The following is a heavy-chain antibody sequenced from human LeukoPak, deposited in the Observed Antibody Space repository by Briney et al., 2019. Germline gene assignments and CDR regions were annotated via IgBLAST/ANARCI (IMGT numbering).Heavy chain of an antibody. D-gene: IGHD3-3*01. CDR2: INHSGST. Sequence: SETLSLTCAVYGGSFSGYYWSWIRQPPGKGLEWIGEINHSGSTNYNPSLKSRVTISVDTSKNQFSLKLSSVTAADTAVYYCARLVNFLAYYDFWSGYYYYYMDVWGKGTTVTVSS. V-gene: IGHV4-34*01. CDR1: GGSFSGYY. CDR3: ARLVNFLAYYDFWSGYYYYYMDV. J-gene: IGHJ6*03.